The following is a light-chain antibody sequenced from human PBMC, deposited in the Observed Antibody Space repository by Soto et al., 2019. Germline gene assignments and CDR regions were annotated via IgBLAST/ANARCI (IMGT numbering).Light chain of an antibody. CDR3: ETCAINTHVV. CDR1: SGHTTYI. Sequence: QSVLTQSSSASASLGSSVKLTCTLSSGHTTYIIAWHQQQPGKAPRYLMKLETSGSYKQGSGVPDRFSGSSSGADRYLTISSLQFEDEADYEWETCAINTHVVFGGGTKVTVL. CDR2: LETSGSY. V-gene: IGLV4-60*02. J-gene: IGLJ2*01.